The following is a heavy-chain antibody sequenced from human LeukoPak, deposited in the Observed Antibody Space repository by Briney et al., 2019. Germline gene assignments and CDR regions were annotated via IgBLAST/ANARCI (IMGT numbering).Heavy chain of an antibody. CDR3: ARGEGYCSGGSCYSVSLASDY. CDR1: GGSISSGDYY. V-gene: IGHV4-30-4*01. CDR2: IYYSGST. D-gene: IGHD2-15*01. J-gene: IGHJ4*02. Sequence: SETLSLTCTVSGGSISSGDYYWSWIRQPPGKGLEWIGYIYYSGSTYYNPSPKSRVTISVDTSKNQFSLKLSSVTAADTAVYYCARGEGYCSGGSCYSVSLASDYWGQGTLVTVSS.